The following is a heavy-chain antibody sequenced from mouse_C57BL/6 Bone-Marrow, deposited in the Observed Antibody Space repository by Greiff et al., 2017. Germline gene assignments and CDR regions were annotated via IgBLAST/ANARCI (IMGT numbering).Heavy chain of an antibody. CDR2: ISSGGDYF. Sequence: EVQRVESGEGLVKPGGSLKLSCAASGFTFSSYAMSWVRQTPEKRLEWVAYISSGGDYFFYAVTMKGRFTISRDNARNTLYLQMSSLKSEDTAMYYCTTGPFITFAYWGQGTLVTVSA. CDR3: TTGPFITFAY. V-gene: IGHV5-9-1*02. J-gene: IGHJ3*01. D-gene: IGHD1-1*01. CDR1: GFTFSSYA.